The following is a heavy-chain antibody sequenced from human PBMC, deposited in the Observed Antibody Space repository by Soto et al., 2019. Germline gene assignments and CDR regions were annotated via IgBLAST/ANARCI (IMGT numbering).Heavy chain of an antibody. V-gene: IGHV4-31*03. D-gene: IGHD2-2*01. CDR3: ARGYCSSXSCQSPFDY. CDR1: GGSISSGGYY. CDR2: IYYSGST. J-gene: IGHJ4*02. Sequence: QVQLQESGPGLVKPSQTLSLTCTVSGGSISSGGYYWSWIRQHPGKGLEWIGYIYYSGSTYYNPSLKSRVTISVDTSKNQFSLKLSSVTAADTAVYYCARGYCSSXSCQSPFDYWCQGTLVTVSS.